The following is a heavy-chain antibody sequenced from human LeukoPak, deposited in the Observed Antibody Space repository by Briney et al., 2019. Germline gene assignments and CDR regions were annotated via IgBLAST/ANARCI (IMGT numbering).Heavy chain of an antibody. D-gene: IGHD3-22*01. Sequence: SVKVSCKASGGTFSSYAISWVRQAPGQGLEWMGGIIPIFGTANYAQKFQGRVTITADESTSTAYMELSSLRSEDTAVYYCARVPTYYYDSSGYYFDYWGQGTLVTVSS. CDR1: GGTFSSYA. CDR2: IIPIFGTA. CDR3: ARVPTYYYDSSGYYFDY. J-gene: IGHJ4*02. V-gene: IGHV1-69*13.